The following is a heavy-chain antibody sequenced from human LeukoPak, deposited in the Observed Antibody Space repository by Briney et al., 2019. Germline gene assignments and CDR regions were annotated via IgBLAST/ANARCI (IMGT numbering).Heavy chain of an antibody. V-gene: IGHV4-59*01. CDR1: GGSISSYY. J-gene: IGHJ4*02. CDR2: IYYSGST. CDR3: ARAVSSPRYSSSWYADY. D-gene: IGHD6-13*01. Sequence: SETLSLTCTVSGGSISSYYWSWIRQPPGKGLEWIGYIYYSGSTNYNPSLKSRVTISVDTSKNQFSLKLSSVTAADTAVYYCARAVSSPRYSSSWYADYWGQGTLVTVSS.